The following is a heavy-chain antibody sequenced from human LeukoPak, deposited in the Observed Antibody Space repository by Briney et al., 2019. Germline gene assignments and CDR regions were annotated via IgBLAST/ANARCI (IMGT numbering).Heavy chain of an antibody. J-gene: IGHJ3*02. Sequence: PSETLSLTCTVSGGSISSYYWSWIRQPAGKGLEWIGRIYTSGSTNYNPSLKSRVTMSVDTSKKQFSLKLTSVTAADTAVYYCARAKDNYRGNVAFDIWGQGTMVTVSS. D-gene: IGHD4/OR15-4a*01. CDR3: ARAKDNYRGNVAFDI. V-gene: IGHV4-4*07. CDR1: GGSISSYY. CDR2: IYTSGST.